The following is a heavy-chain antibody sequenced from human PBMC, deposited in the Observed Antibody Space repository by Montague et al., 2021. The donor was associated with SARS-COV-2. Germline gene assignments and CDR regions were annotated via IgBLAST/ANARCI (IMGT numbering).Heavy chain of an antibody. D-gene: IGHD3-22*01. CDR2: IYYTGNT. Sequence: SETLSLTCKGEGGERKNNIDYWAWIRQPPGKGLEWIGSIYYTGNTYYNPSLKSRVTISVVTSKNHFTLKLSSVTAAETAVYYCARLKRYFDSSGSPSAFDFWGQGTKVTVSS. J-gene: IGHJ3*01. V-gene: IGHV4-39*02. CDR3: ARLKRYFDSSGSPSAFDF. CDR1: GGERKNNIDY.